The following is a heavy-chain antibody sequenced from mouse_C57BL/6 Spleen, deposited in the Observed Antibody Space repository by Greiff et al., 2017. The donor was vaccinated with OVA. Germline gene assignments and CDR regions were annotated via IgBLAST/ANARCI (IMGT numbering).Heavy chain of an antibody. CDR3: ARYGTTVVAEDYYAMDY. Sequence: QVQLQQSGAELVKPGASVKISCKASGYAFSSYWMNWVKQRPGKGLEWIGQIYPGDGDTNYNGKFKGKATLTADKSSSTAYMQLSSLTSEDSAVYFCARYGTTVVAEDYYAMDYWGQGTSVTVSS. CDR1: GYAFSSYW. J-gene: IGHJ4*01. D-gene: IGHD1-1*01. CDR2: IYPGDGDT. V-gene: IGHV1-80*01.